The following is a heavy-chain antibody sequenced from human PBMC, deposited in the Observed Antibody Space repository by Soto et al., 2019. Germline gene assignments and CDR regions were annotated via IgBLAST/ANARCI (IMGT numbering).Heavy chain of an antibody. V-gene: IGHV3-23*01. CDR1: GFTFSSYA. CDR2: ISGSGGST. CDR3: AKDVYCSGGSCYSWPRPY. J-gene: IGHJ4*02. Sequence: GGSLRLSCAASGFTFSSYAMSWVRQAPGKGLEWVSAISGSGGSTYYADSVKGRFTISRDNSKNTLYLQMNSLRAEDTAVYYCAKDVYCSGGSCYSWPRPYWGQGTLVTVSS. D-gene: IGHD2-15*01.